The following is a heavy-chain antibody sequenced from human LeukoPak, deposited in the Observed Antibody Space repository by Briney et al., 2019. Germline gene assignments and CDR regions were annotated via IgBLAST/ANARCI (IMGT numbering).Heavy chain of an antibody. J-gene: IGHJ4*02. CDR1: GYPFTAYY. V-gene: IGHV1-2*02. CDR2: INPNSGGT. CDR3: ARTHEHSSSSDY. D-gene: IGHD6-6*01. Sequence: ASVKVSCKASGYPFTAYYMHWVRQAPGQGLEWMGWINPNSGGTKYAQKFQGRVTMTRDTSISTAYMELSRLTSDDTAVYYRARTHEHSSSSDYWGQGTLVTVSS.